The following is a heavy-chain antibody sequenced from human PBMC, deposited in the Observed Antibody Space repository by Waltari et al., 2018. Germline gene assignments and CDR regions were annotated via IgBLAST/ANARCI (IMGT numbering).Heavy chain of an antibody. CDR1: GFPFSSDW. CDR3: ARFGVEAGLDG. J-gene: IGHJ4*02. CDR2: IKPDGGEK. Sequence: EVQLVVSGGGLVRPGGSLGLTCAASGFPFSSDWMGWVRQAPGKGLEFVANIKPDGGEKFYADSVKGRFTISRDNARNSLYLQMTSLRVEDTAVYYCARFGVEAGLDGWGQGTLVTVSS. D-gene: IGHD3-3*01. V-gene: IGHV3-7*01.